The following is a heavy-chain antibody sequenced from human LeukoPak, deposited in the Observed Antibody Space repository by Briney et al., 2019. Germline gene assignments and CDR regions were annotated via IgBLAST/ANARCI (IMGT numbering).Heavy chain of an antibody. V-gene: IGHV1-18*01. CDR2: ISAYNGNT. CDR1: GYTFTSYG. Sequence: ASVKVSCKASGYTFTSYGISWVRQAPGQGLEWMGWISAYNGNTNYAQKLQGRVTMTTDTSTSTAYMELRSLRSDDTAVYYCAREAYCSSTSCYYGDYYYYYYMDVWGEGTTVTVSS. D-gene: IGHD2-2*01. J-gene: IGHJ6*03. CDR3: AREAYCSSTSCYYGDYYYYYYMDV.